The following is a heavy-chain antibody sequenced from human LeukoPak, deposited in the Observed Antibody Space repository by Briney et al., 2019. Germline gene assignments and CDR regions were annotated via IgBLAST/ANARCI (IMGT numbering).Heavy chain of an antibody. CDR2: ISYGEGNN. CDR1: EFTFSTHG. CDR3: ASLQRAGYSPMDV. V-gene: IGHV3-30*03. Sequence: GRSLRLSCAASEFTFSTHGMHWVRQAPGKGLEWVALISYGEGNNYYADSVKGRFTISRDNAKNSLYLQMNSLRAEDTAVYYCASLQRAGYSPMDVWGKGTTVTISS. J-gene: IGHJ6*03. D-gene: IGHD5-18*01.